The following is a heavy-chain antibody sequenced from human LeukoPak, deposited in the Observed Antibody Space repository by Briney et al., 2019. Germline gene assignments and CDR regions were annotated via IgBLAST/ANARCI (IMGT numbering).Heavy chain of an antibody. D-gene: IGHD1-26*01. V-gene: IGHV4-59*01. CDR3: ASSPEWELLLSFDY. CDR1: GGSISSYY. J-gene: IGHJ4*02. Sequence: SETLSLTCTVSGGSISSYYWSWVRQPPGKGLEWLGYIYYSGSTNYNPSLKSRVTISVDTSKNQFSLKLSSVTAADTAVYYCASSPEWELLLSFDYWGQGTLVTVSS. CDR2: IYYSGST.